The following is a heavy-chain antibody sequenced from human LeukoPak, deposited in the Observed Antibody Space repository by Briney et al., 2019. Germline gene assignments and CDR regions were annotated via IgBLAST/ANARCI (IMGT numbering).Heavy chain of an antibody. CDR3: ARVFRGAVTSNWFDP. CDR2: ISDSGST. D-gene: IGHD4-17*01. CDR1: GGSTNGYF. J-gene: IGHJ5*02. V-gene: IGHV4-59*01. Sequence: SETLSLTCTVSGGSTNGYFWTWIRQPPGKGLEWIGYISDSGSTNYNPSLKSRVTLSVDSSNTEFSLRPNSVTAADTAVYYCARVFRGAVTSNWFDPWGQGTPVTVSS.